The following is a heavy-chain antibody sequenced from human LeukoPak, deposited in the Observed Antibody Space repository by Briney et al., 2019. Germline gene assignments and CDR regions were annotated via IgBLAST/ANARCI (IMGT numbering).Heavy chain of an antibody. Sequence: ASVKVSCKASVYTFTSYDINWVRQATGQGLEWMGWMNPNSGNTGYAQKFQGRGTITRNTSISTAYMELSSLRSEDTAVYYCARASMVRGVPFDYWGQGTLVTVSS. V-gene: IGHV1-8*03. CDR2: MNPNSGNT. J-gene: IGHJ4*02. CDR1: VYTFTSYD. CDR3: ARASMVRGVPFDY. D-gene: IGHD3-10*01.